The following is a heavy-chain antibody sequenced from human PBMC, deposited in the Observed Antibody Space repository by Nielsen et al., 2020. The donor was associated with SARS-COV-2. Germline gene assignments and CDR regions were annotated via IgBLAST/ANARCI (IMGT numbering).Heavy chain of an antibody. V-gene: IGHV3-33*01. Sequence: GESLKISCAASGFTFSSYGMHWVRQAPGKGLEWVAVIWYDGSNKYYADSVKGRFTISRDNSKNTLYLQMNSLRAEDTAVYYCASGPARENSSSWYYYYGMDVWGQGTTVTVSS. CDR1: GFTFSSYG. D-gene: IGHD6-13*01. J-gene: IGHJ6*02. CDR3: ASGPARENSSSWYYYYGMDV. CDR2: IWYDGSNK.